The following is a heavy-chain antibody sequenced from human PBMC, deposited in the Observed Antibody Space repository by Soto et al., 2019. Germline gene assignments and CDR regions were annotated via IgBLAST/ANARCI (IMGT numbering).Heavy chain of an antibody. V-gene: IGHV3-30*18. J-gene: IGHJ6*03. CDR3: AKDSTRGYYYYMDV. CDR2: ISYDGNKK. CDR1: GFTFNNYG. D-gene: IGHD2-2*01. Sequence: QVQLVESGGGVVQPGRSLRLSCAASGFTFNNYGIHWVRQAPGKGLEWVSFISYDGNKKYYADSVKGRFTISRDNSKNTLFLQMNSLRLADTAVYFCAKDSTRGYYYYMDVWGKGTTVTVSS.